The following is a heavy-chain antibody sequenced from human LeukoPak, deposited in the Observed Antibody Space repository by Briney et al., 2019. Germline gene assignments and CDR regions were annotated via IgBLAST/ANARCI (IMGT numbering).Heavy chain of an antibody. CDR1: GFTFTSYG. V-gene: IGHV3-30*18. CDR3: AKDVGSGGTWCDP. J-gene: IGHJ5*02. D-gene: IGHD6-13*01. Sequence: GGSLRLSCAASGFTFTSYGMHWVREAPGKGLEWVAVISYDGSNTYSTHSVKGRFTLSRDNSKNTLYVQMNSVRAEDTGVYYCAKDVGSGGTWCDPWGQGTVVSVSS. CDR2: ISYDGSNT.